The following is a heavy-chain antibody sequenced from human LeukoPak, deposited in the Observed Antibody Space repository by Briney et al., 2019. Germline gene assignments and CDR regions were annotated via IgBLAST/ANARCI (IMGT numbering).Heavy chain of an antibody. D-gene: IGHD1-1*01. CDR2: IDSDGYST. CDR3: ASEGTTGTTWGPDY. J-gene: IGHJ4*02. V-gene: IGHV3-74*01. CDR1: RFTFNTYW. Sequence: PGGSLRLSCAASRFTFNTYWMHWVRQAPGKGLVWVSRIDSDGYSTAYADSVKGRFTISRDNAKNTLYLQMNSLRAEDTAVYYCASEGTTGTTWGPDYWGQGTQVTVSS.